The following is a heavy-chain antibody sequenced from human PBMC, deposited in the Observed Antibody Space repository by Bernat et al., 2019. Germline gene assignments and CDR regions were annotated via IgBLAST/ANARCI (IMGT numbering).Heavy chain of an antibody. D-gene: IGHD1-26*01. CDR3: ATRSPDNCGRYTD. J-gene: IGHJ4*02. V-gene: IGHV4-39*01. Sequence: QLQLQESGPGLVKPSETLSLTCTVSGGSISSSSYYWGWIRQPPGKGLEWIGSIYYSGSTYYNPSHKSRVAISVCTSKIQLSLKLRSVTAADTAVYYCATRSPDNCGRYTDWGEGSVITVSS. CDR2: IYYSGST. CDR1: GGSISSSSYY.